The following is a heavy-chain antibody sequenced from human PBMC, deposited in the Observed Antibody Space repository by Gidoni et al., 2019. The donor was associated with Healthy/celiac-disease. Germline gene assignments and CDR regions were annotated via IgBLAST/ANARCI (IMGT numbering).Heavy chain of an antibody. D-gene: IGHD6-13*01. Sequence: EVQLVESGGGLVQPGGSLRLSCEASGFTISRYWMSWVRQAPGTGLEWVANIKQDGSEKYYVDSVKGRFTISRDNAKNSLYLQMNSLRAEDTAVYYCARDAQQLVLVHFDYWGQGTLVTVSS. V-gene: IGHV3-7*01. CDR1: GFTISRYW. J-gene: IGHJ4*02. CDR2: IKQDGSEK. CDR3: ARDAQQLVLVHFDY.